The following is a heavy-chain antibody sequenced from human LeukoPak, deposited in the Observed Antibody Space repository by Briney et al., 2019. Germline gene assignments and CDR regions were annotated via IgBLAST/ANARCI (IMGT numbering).Heavy chain of an antibody. CDR3: ARTGEDYSENAGYGGFAP. D-gene: IGHD5-12*01. CDR2: IKQDGSEK. J-gene: IGHJ5*02. Sequence: GGSLRLSCAASGFSFGSYWMHWVRQAPGTGREWVASIKQDGSEKLYGASVRGRFTVSRDNARNSLYLNMKTLRSEDTALYYCARTGEDYSENAGYGGFAPWGQGTLVIVSS. V-gene: IGHV3-7*01. CDR1: GFSFGSYW.